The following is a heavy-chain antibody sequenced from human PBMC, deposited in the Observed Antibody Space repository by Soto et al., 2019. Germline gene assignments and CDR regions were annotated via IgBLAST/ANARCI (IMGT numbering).Heavy chain of an antibody. Sequence: QVQLVESGGGLVKPGGSLRLSCAASGFTFSDYYMSWIRQAPGKGLEWVSYISSSSSCTNYADSVKGRFTISRDNAKNSLYLQMNTLRAEDTAVYYCARDDRVRMAGMDVWGQGTTVTVSS. V-gene: IGHV3-11*06. CDR2: ISSSSSCT. CDR1: GFTFSDYY. J-gene: IGHJ6*02. CDR3: ARDDRVRMAGMDV.